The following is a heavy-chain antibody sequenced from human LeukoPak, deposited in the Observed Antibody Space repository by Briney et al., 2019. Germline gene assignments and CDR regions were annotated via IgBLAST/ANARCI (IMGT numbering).Heavy chain of an antibody. CDR1: GGSISSGGYF. V-gene: IGHV4-31*03. Sequence: SETLSLTRTVSGGSISSGGYFWNWIRQHPGKGLEWIGNIYHSGSTYHNPSLKSRVTISVDTSKNQFSLKLSSVTAADTAVCYCARRYSGYEYFDYWGQGTLVTVSS. CDR3: ARRYSGYEYFDY. D-gene: IGHD5-12*01. J-gene: IGHJ4*02. CDR2: IYHSGST.